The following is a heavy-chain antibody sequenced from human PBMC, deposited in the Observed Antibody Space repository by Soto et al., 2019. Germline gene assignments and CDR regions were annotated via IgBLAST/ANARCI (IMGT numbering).Heavy chain of an antibody. V-gene: IGHV3-48*03. Sequence: VQVVESGGDLVQPGGSLRLSCVASGFPFNNFEMNWIRQAPGKGLEWISYITGGGATYYADSVKGRFTISRDNAKNSFFLKMNSVGVGDTAVYYCVGGGLSYFDHWGRGTLVTVSS. CDR1: GFPFNNFE. CDR3: VGGGLSYFDH. D-gene: IGHD3-16*01. J-gene: IGHJ4*02. CDR2: ITGGGAT.